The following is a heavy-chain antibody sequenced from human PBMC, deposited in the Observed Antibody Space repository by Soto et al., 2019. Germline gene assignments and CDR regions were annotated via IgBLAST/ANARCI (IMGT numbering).Heavy chain of an antibody. D-gene: IGHD2-21*02. V-gene: IGHV1-18*04. CDR1: GYTFTSYR. CDR2: ISAYNGNT. J-gene: IGHJ6*02. CDR3: ARDGPALAYCGGDCYSWYYYYGMDV. Sequence: ETSVEVSCHASGYTFTSYRSSWVQQAPGQGLEWMGWISAYNGNTNYAQKLQGRVTMTTHTSTSTAYMELRSLRSDDTAVYYCARDGPALAYCGGDCYSWYYYYGMDVCGQGTTVTVSS.